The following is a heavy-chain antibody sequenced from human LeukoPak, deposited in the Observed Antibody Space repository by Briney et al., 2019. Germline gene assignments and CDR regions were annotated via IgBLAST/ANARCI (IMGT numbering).Heavy chain of an antibody. CDR1: GGSFSGYY. Sequence: SETLSLTCAVYGGSFSGYYWSWIRQPPGKGLEWIGEINHSGSTNYNPSLKSRVTISVDTSKNQFSLKLSSVTAADTAVYYCARGVWGSENWFDPWGKGTLVTVSS. D-gene: IGHD7-27*01. CDR2: INHSGST. J-gene: IGHJ5*02. CDR3: ARGVWGSENWFDP. V-gene: IGHV4-34*01.